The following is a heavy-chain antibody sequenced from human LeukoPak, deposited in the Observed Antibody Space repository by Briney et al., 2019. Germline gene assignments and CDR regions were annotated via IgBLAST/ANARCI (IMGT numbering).Heavy chain of an antibody. CDR2: IYPGDSDT. D-gene: IGHD1-26*01. Sequence: GESLKISCKGSGYTFTNYWVAWVRQIPGKGLEWMGIIYPGDSDTRYSPSFQGQVTISVDKSISTAYLQWSSLKASDTAMYYCATLAGAPGPGDAFDIWGQGTMVTVSS. CDR3: ATLAGAPGPGDAFDI. V-gene: IGHV5-51*01. J-gene: IGHJ3*02. CDR1: GYTFTNYW.